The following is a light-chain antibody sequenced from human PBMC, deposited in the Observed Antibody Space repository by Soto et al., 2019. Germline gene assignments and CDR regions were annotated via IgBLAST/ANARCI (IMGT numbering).Light chain of an antibody. J-gene: IGLJ1*01. CDR2: EVS. Sequence: QSVLTQPASVSGSPGQSITISCAGTSSDVGAYNYVSWYQQHPGKAPKLMIYEVSNRPSGVSNRFSGSKSGDTASLTISGLQAEDEAAYYCSSYTSSSTYVFGTGTKVTVL. CDR3: SSYTSSSTYV. V-gene: IGLV2-14*01. CDR1: SSDVGAYNY.